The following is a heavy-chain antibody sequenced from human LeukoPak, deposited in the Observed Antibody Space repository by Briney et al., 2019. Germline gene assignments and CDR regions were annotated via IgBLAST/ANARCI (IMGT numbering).Heavy chain of an antibody. D-gene: IGHD4-17*01. CDR1: VFTLSSYA. Sequence: PVGSLRLSCAASVFTLSSYAMHCIPQAPGKGREYVSAISKNVESTLHTISVKGRFTISRDNSKNQLYLQMGSLRLEDMAVYYCARMGYSDQFSEHRGPGSLVTVSS. J-gene: IGHJ1*01. CDR2: ISKNVEST. CDR3: ARMGYSDQFSEH. V-gene: IGHV3-64*01.